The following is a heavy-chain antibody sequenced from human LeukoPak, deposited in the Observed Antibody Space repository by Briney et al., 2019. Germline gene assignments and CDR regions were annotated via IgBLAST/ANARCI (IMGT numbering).Heavy chain of an antibody. Sequence: GGSLRLSCAASGFIFSSYWMSWVRQAPGKGLEWVANIMQDGSDKYYVDSVKGRFTISRGNAKNSLYLQMNSLRAEDTAVYYCARDSEINIVVVPAAILYWGQGTLVTVSS. CDR3: ARDSEINIVVVPAAILY. CDR2: IMQDGSDK. J-gene: IGHJ4*02. V-gene: IGHV3-7*01. CDR1: GFIFSSYW. D-gene: IGHD2-2*01.